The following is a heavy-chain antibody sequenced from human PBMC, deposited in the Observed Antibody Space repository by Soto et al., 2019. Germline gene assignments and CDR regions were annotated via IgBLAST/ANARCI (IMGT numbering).Heavy chain of an antibody. Sequence: SETLSLTCAVYGGSFSGYYWSWIRQPPGKGLEWIGEINHSGSTNYNPSLKSRVTISVDTSKNRFSLKLSSVTAADTAVYYCARLKQLVLYYYYGMDVWGQGTTVTVSS. CDR3: ARLKQLVLYYYYGMDV. CDR2: INHSGST. J-gene: IGHJ6*02. V-gene: IGHV4-34*01. D-gene: IGHD6-6*01. CDR1: GGSFSGYY.